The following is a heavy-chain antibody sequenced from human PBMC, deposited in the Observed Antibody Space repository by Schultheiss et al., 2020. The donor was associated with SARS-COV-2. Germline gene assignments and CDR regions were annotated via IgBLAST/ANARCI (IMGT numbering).Heavy chain of an antibody. D-gene: IGHD3-3*01. CDR1: GFTFSSYS. CDR2: ISSNGGST. CDR3: ARDYRGIWSGYSSYYYYYYMDV. V-gene: IGHV3-64D*09. Sequence: GGSLRLSCATSGFTFSSYSMIWVRQAPGKGLEYVSAISSNGGSTYYADSVKGRFTISRDNSKNTLYLQMSSLRAEDTAVYYCARDYRGIWSGYSSYYYYYYMDVWGKGTTVTVSS. J-gene: IGHJ6*03.